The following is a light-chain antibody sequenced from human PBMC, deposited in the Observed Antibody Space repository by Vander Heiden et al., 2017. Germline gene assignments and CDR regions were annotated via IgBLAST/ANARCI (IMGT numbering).Light chain of an antibody. CDR3: QQDNNWPPFT. J-gene: IGKJ3*01. CDR1: QSVSSN. Sequence: EIVMTQSPATLSVSPGEGATLSCRASQSVSSNLAWYQQKPGQAPRLLIYRASTRATGIPARFSGSGYGTEFTLTISSRQSEDFAVYYCQQDNNWPPFTFGHGTKVDIK. V-gene: IGKV3-15*01. CDR2: RAS.